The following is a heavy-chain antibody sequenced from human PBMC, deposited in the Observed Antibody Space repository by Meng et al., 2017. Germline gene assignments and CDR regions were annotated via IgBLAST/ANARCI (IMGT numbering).Heavy chain of an antibody. D-gene: IGHD2-21*02. CDR1: GGTFSSYA. CDR2: IIPIFGTA. J-gene: IGHJ5*02. CDR3: AREIAAAYCGGDCYL. V-gene: IGHV1-69*01. Sequence: VQLVESGGEVKKPGSSVKVSCKASGGTFSSYAISWVRQAPGQGLEWMGGIIPIFGTANYAQKFQGRVTITADESTSTAYMELSSLRSEDTAVYYCAREIAAAYCGGDCYLWGQGTLVTVSS.